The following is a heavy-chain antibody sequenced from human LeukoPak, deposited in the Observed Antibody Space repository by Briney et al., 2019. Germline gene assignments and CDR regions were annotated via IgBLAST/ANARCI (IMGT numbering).Heavy chain of an antibody. V-gene: IGHV1-18*01. J-gene: IGHJ5*02. CDR1: GYTFTSYG. D-gene: IGHD3-22*01. CDR2: ISAYNGNT. Sequence: ASVNVSCKASGYTFTSYGISWVRQAPGQGLEWVGWISAYNGNTNYAQNLQGRVTMTTDTSTSTAYMELGSFRSDGTAVYYFARERWVHYCGSSGYYREPYNWFDPWGQGTLVTVSS. CDR3: ARERWVHYCGSSGYYREPYNWFDP.